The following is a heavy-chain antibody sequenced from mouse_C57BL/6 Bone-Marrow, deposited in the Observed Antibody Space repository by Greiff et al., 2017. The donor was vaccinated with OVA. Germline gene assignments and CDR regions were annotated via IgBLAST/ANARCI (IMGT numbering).Heavy chain of an antibody. CDR1: GYTFTSYW. J-gene: IGHJ2*01. Sequence: QVQLQQPGAELVKPGASVKLSCKASGYTFTSYWMHWVKQRPGQGLEWIGMIHPNSGSTNYNEKFKSKATLTVDKSSSTAYMQLSSLTSEDSAVYYGARGGYYYGSFDYWGQGTTLTVSS. CDR2: IHPNSGST. D-gene: IGHD1-1*01. V-gene: IGHV1-64*01. CDR3: ARGGYYYGSFDY.